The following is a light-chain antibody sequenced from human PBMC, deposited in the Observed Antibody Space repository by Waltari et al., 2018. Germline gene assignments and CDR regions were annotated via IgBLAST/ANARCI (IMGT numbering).Light chain of an antibody. J-gene: IGLJ3*02. CDR3: FAYAGSPWV. Sequence: HSALTQPRSVSGSPGQSVTISCTGSSSDVGGYNYVSWYQQHPGKAPKVMIHDVNHRPSGVPDRFSGSKSGNTASLTISGLQAEDEADYYCFAYAGSPWVFGGGTKLTVL. CDR1: SSDVGGYNY. V-gene: IGLV2-11*01. CDR2: DVN.